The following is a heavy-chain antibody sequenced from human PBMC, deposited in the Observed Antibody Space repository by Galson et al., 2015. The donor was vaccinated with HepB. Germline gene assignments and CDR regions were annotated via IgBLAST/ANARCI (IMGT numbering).Heavy chain of an antibody. V-gene: IGHV3-23*01. Sequence: SLRLSCAASGFTFRNYAMSWVRQAPGKGLEWVSIISVSGGRIDYADSVRGRFTISRDNSKNTLYVQMTSLRAEDTAVYYCAKDLDYSKGEEGYNYYGMDVWGQGTTVTVSS. CDR2: ISVSGGRI. J-gene: IGHJ6*02. D-gene: IGHD4-11*01. CDR1: GFTFRNYA. CDR3: AKDLDYSKGEEGYNYYGMDV.